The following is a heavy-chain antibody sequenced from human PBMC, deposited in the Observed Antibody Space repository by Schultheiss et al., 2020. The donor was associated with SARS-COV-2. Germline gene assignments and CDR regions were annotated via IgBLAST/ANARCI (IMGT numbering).Heavy chain of an antibody. Sequence: GGSLRLSCAASGFTFSSYAMGWVRQAPGKGLQWVANIKQDGSVEHYVDSVRGRFIISRDNAKNTLDLQMNSLRVDDTAVYYCVKEGDEMGTSWGQGTLVTVSS. CDR2: IKQDGSVE. CDR1: GFTFSSYA. D-gene: IGHD5-24*01. CDR3: VKEGDEMGTS. V-gene: IGHV3-7*03. J-gene: IGHJ4*02.